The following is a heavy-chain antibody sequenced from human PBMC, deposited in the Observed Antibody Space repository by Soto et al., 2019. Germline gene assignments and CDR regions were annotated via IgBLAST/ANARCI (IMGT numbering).Heavy chain of an antibody. V-gene: IGHV3-30*18. J-gene: IGHJ6*02. D-gene: IGHD1-1*01. CDR2: ISYDGSNK. CDR3: AKSGWNDGYYYYGMDV. CDR1: GFTFSSYG. Sequence: GGSLRLSCAASGFTFSSYGMHWVRQAPGKGLEWVAVISYDGSNKYYADSVKGRFTISRDNSKNTLYLQMNSLRAEDTAVYYCAKSGWNDGYYYYGMDVWGQGTTVTVSS.